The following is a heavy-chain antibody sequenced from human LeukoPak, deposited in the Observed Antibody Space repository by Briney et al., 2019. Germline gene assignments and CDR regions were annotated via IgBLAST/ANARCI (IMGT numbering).Heavy chain of an antibody. V-gene: IGHV1-18*01. CDR3: ARCTRDSSSWEGEQKFWFDP. CDR1: VYTFTSYG. D-gene: IGHD6-13*01. J-gene: IGHJ5*02. CDR2: ISAYNGNT. Sequence: EASVKVSCKASVYTFTSYGISWVRQAPGQGRDGMGWISAYNGNTNYAQRLQGRVTMTTDTSTSTAYMELRSLRSDDTAVYYCARCTRDSSSWEGEQKFWFDPWGQGTLVPVSS.